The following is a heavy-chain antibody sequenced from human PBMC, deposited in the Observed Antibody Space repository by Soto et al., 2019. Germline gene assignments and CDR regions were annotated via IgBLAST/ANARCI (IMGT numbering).Heavy chain of an antibody. D-gene: IGHD6-19*01. Sequence: EVQQLESGGGLVQPGGSLRLSCAASGLTFSSYAMSWVRQAPGKGLEWVSAISGSGGSTYYADAVKGRFTISRDNSKNALDLQTNSPRAEDRAVYYWQIHSSGWYGPFDCWGQGTLVTVSS. V-gene: IGHV3-23*01. J-gene: IGHJ4*02. CDR1: GLTFSSYA. CDR3: QIHSSGWYGPFDC. CDR2: ISGSGGST.